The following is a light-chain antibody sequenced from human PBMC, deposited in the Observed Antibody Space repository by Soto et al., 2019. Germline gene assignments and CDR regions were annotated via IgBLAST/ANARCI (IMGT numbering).Light chain of an antibody. CDR3: QQLNSYPWT. Sequence: DIQLTQSPSFLSASVGDRVTITCRASQAISSYLAWFQQRPGKAPKVLIYAASTLQSGVPSRFSGSGSGTEITLTISSLQPEDFATYFCQQLNSYPWTFGQGTKVEIK. J-gene: IGKJ1*01. V-gene: IGKV1-9*01. CDR1: QAISSY. CDR2: AAS.